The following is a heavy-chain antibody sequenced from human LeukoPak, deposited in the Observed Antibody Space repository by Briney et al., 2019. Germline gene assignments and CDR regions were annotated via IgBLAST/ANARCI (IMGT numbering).Heavy chain of an antibody. V-gene: IGHV3-23*01. Sequence: GGSLRLSCAASGFTFSSYAMSWVRQAPGKGLEWVSAISGSGGSTYYADSVKGRFTISRDNSKNTLYLQMNSLRAEDTAVYYCATSPLRVLYYFDYWGQGTLVTVSS. CDR3: ATSPLRVLYYFDY. D-gene: IGHD4-17*01. CDR1: GFTFSSYA. J-gene: IGHJ4*02. CDR2: ISGSGGST.